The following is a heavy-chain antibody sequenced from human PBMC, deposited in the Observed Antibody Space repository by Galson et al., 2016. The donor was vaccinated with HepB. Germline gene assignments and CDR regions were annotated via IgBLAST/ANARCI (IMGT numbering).Heavy chain of an antibody. V-gene: IGHV3-21*01. CDR3: ARVRCSTFRCQNWFDP. J-gene: IGHJ5*02. D-gene: IGHD2/OR15-2a*01. Sequence: SLRLSCAASGFIFSSYTMNWVRQAPGKGLEWVSSISSSSSYVDYADTVTGRFTISRDNAKNSLYLQMNSLRAEDTAVYYCARVRCSTFRCQNWFDPWGQGTLVTVSS. CDR1: GFIFSSYT. CDR2: ISSSSSYV.